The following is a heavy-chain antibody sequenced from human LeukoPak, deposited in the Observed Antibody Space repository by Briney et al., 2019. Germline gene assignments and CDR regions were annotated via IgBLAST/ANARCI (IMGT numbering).Heavy chain of an antibody. V-gene: IGHV4-31*03. J-gene: IGHJ3*02. D-gene: IGHD6-13*01. CDR3: AFQQHLDAFDI. CDR1: GGSISSGGYY. CDR2: IYYSGST. Sequence: KTSETLSLTCTVSGGSISSGGYYWSWIRQHPGKGLEWIGYIYYSGSTYYNPSLKSRVTISVDTSKNQFSLKLSSVTAADTAVYYCAFQQHLDAFDIWGQGTMVTVSS.